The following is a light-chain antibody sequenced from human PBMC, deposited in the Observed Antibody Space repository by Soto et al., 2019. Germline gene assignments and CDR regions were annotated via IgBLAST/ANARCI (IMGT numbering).Light chain of an antibody. J-gene: IGKJ1*01. CDR1: QSVSSSY. CDR3: QQYGSSPPWT. Sequence: EIVLTQSPGTLSLSPGERATLSCRASQSVSSSYLAWYQQKPGQAPRLLIYDASSRATGIPDRFSGGGSGTDFTLTISRLEPEDFALYDCQQYGSSPPWTVGQGTKVEIK. V-gene: IGKV3-20*01. CDR2: DAS.